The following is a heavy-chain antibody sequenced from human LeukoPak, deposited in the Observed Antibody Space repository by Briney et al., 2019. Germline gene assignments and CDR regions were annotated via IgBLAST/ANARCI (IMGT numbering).Heavy chain of an antibody. J-gene: IGHJ3*02. Sequence: PSETLSLTCSVSGGSVSSGSYYWSWIRQPPGKGLEWIGYIYYSGSTNYNPSLKSRVTISVDTSKNQFSLKLSSVTAADTAVFYCERVASVYDVFDIWGQGTMVTVSS. V-gene: IGHV4-61*01. CDR1: GGSVSSGSYY. CDR2: IYYSGST. CDR3: ERVASVYDVFDI. D-gene: IGHD3-3*01.